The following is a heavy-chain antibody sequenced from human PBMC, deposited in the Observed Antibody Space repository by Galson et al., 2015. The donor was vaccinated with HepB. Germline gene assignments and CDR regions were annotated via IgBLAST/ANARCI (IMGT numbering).Heavy chain of an antibody. J-gene: IGHJ4*02. D-gene: IGHD6-13*01. CDR2: INAGNGNT. CDR1: GYTFTNYA. V-gene: IGHV1-3*01. Sequence: SVKVSCKASGYTFTNYAMHWVRQAPGQRLEWMGWINAGNGNTEYSQKFQGRVTITRDTSASTAYMELSSLRSEDTAVYYCASRGRSAAAGMGYWGQGTLVTVSS. CDR3: ASRGRSAAAGMGY.